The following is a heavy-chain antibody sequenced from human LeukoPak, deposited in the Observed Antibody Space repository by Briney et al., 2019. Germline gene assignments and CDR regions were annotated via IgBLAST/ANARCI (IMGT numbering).Heavy chain of an antibody. Sequence: GGSLRLSCAASGFTVSSNYMSWVRQAPGKGLEWVSVIYSGGSTYYADSVKGRFTISRDNSKNTLYLQMNSLRAEDTAVYYCARDRITIFGVVIVNDAFDIWCQGTMVTVSS. D-gene: IGHD3-3*01. J-gene: IGHJ3*02. CDR2: IYSGGST. V-gene: IGHV3-66*02. CDR3: ARDRITIFGVVIVNDAFDI. CDR1: GFTVSSNY.